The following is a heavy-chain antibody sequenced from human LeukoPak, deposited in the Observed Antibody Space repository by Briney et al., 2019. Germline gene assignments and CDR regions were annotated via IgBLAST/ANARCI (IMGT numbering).Heavy chain of an antibody. Sequence: PSQTLSLTCTVSGGSLSSGGYYWSWIRQHPGKGLEGMGYIYYSGSTYYNPSLKSRVTISVDTSKNQFSLKLSSVTAADTAVYYCARDSGPIYDSTAFDIWGQGTMVTVSS. CDR2: IYYSGST. CDR1: GGSLSSGGYY. CDR3: ARDSGPIYDSTAFDI. D-gene: IGHD3-22*01. V-gene: IGHV4-31*03. J-gene: IGHJ3*02.